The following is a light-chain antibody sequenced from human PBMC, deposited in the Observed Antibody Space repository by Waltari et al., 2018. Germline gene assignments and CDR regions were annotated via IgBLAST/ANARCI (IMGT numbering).Light chain of an antibody. J-gene: IGKJ4*01. CDR1: QSVSSN. Sequence: EIVMTQSPATLSVSPGERAALSCRASQSVSSNLAWYQQRPGQAPRLPIYAASTRATGIPGRFSGSGSGTEFTLTISSLQSEDFAVYYCQQYHAWPPLTFGGGTKVEIK. CDR3: QQYHAWPPLT. CDR2: AAS. V-gene: IGKV3-15*01.